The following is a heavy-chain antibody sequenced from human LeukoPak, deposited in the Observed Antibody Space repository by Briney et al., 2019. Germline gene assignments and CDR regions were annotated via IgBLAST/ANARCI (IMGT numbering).Heavy chain of an antibody. CDR3: ARRFPYYYYYYMDV. V-gene: IGHV4-34*01. J-gene: IGHJ6*03. CDR1: GFIFSNYA. D-gene: IGHD3-16*01. CDR2: INHSGST. Sequence: GSLRLSCAASGFIFSNYAMSWIRQPPGKGLEWIGAINHSGSTNYNPSLKSRVTISVDTSKNQFSLKLSSVTAADTAVYYCARRFPYYYYYYMDVWGKGTTVTISS.